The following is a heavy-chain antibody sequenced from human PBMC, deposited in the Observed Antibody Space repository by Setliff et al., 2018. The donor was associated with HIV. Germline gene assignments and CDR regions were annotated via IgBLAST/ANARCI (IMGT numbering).Heavy chain of an antibody. CDR3: ASRVYYYDSSGYLREEGFDP. J-gene: IGHJ5*02. Sequence: LSLTCTVSGGSISNSRYYWSWIRQPPGKGLEWIGSIYYSGSIYYNPSLKSRVTISVDTSKNQFSLKLSSVTAADAAVYYCASRVYYYDSSGYLREEGFDPWGQGTLVTVSS. CDR1: GGSISNSRYY. CDR2: IYYSGSI. D-gene: IGHD3-22*01. V-gene: IGHV4-39*01.